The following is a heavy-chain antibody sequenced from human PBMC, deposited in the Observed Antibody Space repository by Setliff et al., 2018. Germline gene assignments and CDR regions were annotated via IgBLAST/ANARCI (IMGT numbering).Heavy chain of an antibody. CDR2: ISYDGGKT. CDR1: VFNFTSYV. CDR3: AREVRPSFDDY. D-gene: IGHD1-1*01. V-gene: IGHV3-30-3*01. Sequence: GESLKISCVASVFNFTSYVMHWVRQAPGRGLEWVAVISYDGGKTYHADCVKGRFIISRDNSENTLYLQMNSLRPEDTAVYYCAREVRPSFDDYWGQGTLVTVSS. J-gene: IGHJ4*02.